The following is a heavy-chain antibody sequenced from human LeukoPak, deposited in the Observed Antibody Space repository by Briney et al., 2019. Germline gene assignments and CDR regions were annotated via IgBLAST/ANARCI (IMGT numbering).Heavy chain of an antibody. V-gene: IGHV4-4*07. CDR1: GGSISSYY. CDR3: VASGWELPHYYYYYMDV. D-gene: IGHD1-26*01. J-gene: IGHJ6*03. CDR2: IYTSGST. Sequence: SETLSLTCTVSGGSISSYYWSWIRQPAGKGLEWIGRIYTSGSTNYNPSLKSRVTMSVDTSKNQFSLKLSSVTAADTAVYYCVASGWELPHYYYYYMDVWGKGTTVTVSS.